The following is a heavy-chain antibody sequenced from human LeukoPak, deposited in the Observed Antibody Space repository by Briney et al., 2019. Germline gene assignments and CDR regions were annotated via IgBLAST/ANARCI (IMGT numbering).Heavy chain of an antibody. V-gene: IGHV3-23*01. J-gene: IGHJ3*02. D-gene: IGHD5-18*01. CDR3: ARGGYFSFDM. CDR2: ISRSGPT. Sequence: PGGSLRLSCAASGFTFSTYDMSWVRQTPGKRLQWVSLISRSGPTYYADSVRGRFTISRDNSKNTLYLQIHSLRIEDTATYFCARGGYFSFDMWGQGTKVTVSS. CDR1: GFTFSTYD.